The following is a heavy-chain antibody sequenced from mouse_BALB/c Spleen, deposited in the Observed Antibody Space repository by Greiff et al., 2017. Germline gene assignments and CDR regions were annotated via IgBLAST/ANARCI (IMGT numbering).Heavy chain of an antibody. Sequence: EVQLQESGGGLVKPGGSLKLSCAASGFTFSSYAMSWVRQTPEKRLEWVATISSGGSYTYYPDSVKGRFTISRDNAKNTLYLQMSSLRSEDTAMYYCARSITWYFDVWGAGTTVTVSS. D-gene: IGHD1-1*01. CDR1: GFTFSSYA. J-gene: IGHJ1*01. V-gene: IGHV5-9-3*01. CDR2: ISSGGSYT. CDR3: ARSITWYFDV.